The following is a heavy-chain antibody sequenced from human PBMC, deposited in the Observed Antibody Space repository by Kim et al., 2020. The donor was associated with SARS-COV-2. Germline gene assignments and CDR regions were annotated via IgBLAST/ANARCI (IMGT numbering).Heavy chain of an antibody. CDR2: ISFDGSNT. J-gene: IGHJ4*02. D-gene: IGHD6-19*01. CDR1: GFTFSSYF. CDR3: ARGGLGWRHSDLDY. V-gene: IGHV3-30*03. Sequence: GGSLRLSCAASGFTFSSYFMHWVRQAPGKGLEWVALISFDGSNTYYADSVKGRFTISRDDSKNTLFLQMNSLRPEDTAVYYCARGGLGWRHSDLDYWGQGPLVPV.